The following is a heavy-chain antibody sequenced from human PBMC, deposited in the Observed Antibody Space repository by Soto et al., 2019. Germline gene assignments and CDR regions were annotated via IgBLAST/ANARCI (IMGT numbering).Heavy chain of an antibody. Sequence: PGGSLTRSCAASGFTFRNAWMGGVRQAPGKGLEWVGRIKSKTDGGTTDYAAPVKGRFTISRDDSKNTLYLQMNSLKTEDTAVYYCTTFGLLRSSGSSDFYYYCLDVSLQVTSVT. CDR1: GFTFRNAW. CDR2: IKSKTDGGTT. V-gene: IGHV3-15*01. D-gene: IGHD6-13*01. J-gene: IGHJ6*02. CDR3: TTFGLLRSSGSSDFYYYCLDV.